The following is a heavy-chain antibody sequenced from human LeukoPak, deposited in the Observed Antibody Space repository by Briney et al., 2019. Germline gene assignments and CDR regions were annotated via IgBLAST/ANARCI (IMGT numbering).Heavy chain of an antibody. J-gene: IGHJ4*02. D-gene: IGHD2-2*01. Sequence: GGSLRLSCAASGFTFSSYGMHWVRQAPGKGLEWVAVISYDGSNKYYADSVKGRFTISRDNSKNTLYLQMNSLRVEDTAVYYCAKDFPPYCSSTSCLPGYWGQGTLVTVSS. CDR3: AKDFPPYCSSTSCLPGY. V-gene: IGHV3-30*18. CDR2: ISYDGSNK. CDR1: GFTFSSYG.